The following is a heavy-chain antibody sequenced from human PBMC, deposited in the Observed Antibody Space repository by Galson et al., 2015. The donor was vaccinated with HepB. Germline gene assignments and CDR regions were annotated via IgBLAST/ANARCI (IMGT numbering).Heavy chain of an antibody. CDR3: ARDRDLDNTGLYTAEYFQY. J-gene: IGHJ1*01. CDR2: IRSKANNYAT. Sequence: SLRLSCAASGFTFSGSAIHWVRQASGKGPEWVGRIRSKANNYATSYVPSLKGRFTISRDDSKNMAYLQMNSLRVDDSAIYYCARDRDLDNTGLYTAEYFQYWGHGTLVIVSS. V-gene: IGHV3-73*01. D-gene: IGHD3/OR15-3a*01. CDR1: GFTFSGSA.